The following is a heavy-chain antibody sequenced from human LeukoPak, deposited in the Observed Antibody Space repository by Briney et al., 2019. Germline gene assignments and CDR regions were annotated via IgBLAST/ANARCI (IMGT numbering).Heavy chain of an antibody. CDR3: ARGYCGGDCYSDY. Sequence: GGSLRLSCAASGFTFSSYAMHWVRQAPGKGLEWVAVIWYDGSNKYYADSLKGRFTISRDNSKNTLFLQMNSLRAEDTAVYYCARGYCGGDCYSDYWGQGTLVTVSS. CDR1: GFTFSSYA. CDR2: IWYDGSNK. D-gene: IGHD2-21*02. J-gene: IGHJ4*02. V-gene: IGHV3-33*08.